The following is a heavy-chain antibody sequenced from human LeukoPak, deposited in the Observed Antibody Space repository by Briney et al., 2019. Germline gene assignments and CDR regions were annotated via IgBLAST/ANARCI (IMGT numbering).Heavy chain of an antibody. CDR2: IYYSGST. V-gene: IGHV4-59*08. CDR1: GGSISSNY. D-gene: IGHD4-17*01. CDR3: ARGRYGDYGFDY. J-gene: IGHJ4*02. Sequence: SETLSLTCTVSGGSISSNYWSWIRQPPGKGLEWIGYIYYSGSTNYNPSLKSRVTISVDTSRSQFSLKLSSVTAADTAVYYCARGRYGDYGFDYWGQGTLVTVSS.